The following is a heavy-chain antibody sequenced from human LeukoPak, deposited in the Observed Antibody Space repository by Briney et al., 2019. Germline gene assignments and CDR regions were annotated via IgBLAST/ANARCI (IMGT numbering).Heavy chain of an antibody. CDR2: ITWNSRVK. V-gene: IGHV3-9*01. D-gene: IGHD2-15*01. Sequence: GRSLRLSCAASGFTFDNFAMHWVRQAPGKGLEWVSGITWNSRVKTYTPSVKGRFTISRDNAKNSLDLQMSSLRPEDTAVYYCARRRYCSGGSCYSAFDIWGQGTMVTVSS. CDR1: GFTFDNFA. CDR3: ARRRYCSGGSCYSAFDI. J-gene: IGHJ3*02.